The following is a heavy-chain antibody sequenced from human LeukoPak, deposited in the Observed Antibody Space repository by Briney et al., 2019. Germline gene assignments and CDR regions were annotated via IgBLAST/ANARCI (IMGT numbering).Heavy chain of an antibody. CDR1: GFTFSSYD. CDR3: VRGAYSISWLNFDY. D-gene: IGHD6-13*01. V-gene: IGHV3-48*03. CDR2: ISSSGTTI. J-gene: IGHJ4*02. Sequence: GGSLRLSCAASGFTFSSYDMNWVRQAPGRELEWISYISYISSSGTTIYYADSVKGRFTVSRDNSKNTLYLQMNSLRAEDTAVYYCVRGAYSISWLNFDYWGQGTLVTVSS.